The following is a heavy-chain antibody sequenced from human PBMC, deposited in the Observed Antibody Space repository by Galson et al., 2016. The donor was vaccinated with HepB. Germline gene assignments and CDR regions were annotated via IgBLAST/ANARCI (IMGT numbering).Heavy chain of an antibody. CDR3: AKAFWGGYSPRGGYYFDS. J-gene: IGHJ4*02. Sequence: SLRLSCAASGFTFSNYPMSWVRQAPGKGLEWVSALSVSGGYTPYADSVKGRFLISRGNSKNTLYLQMTSLRAEDTAIYYCAKAFWGGYSPRGGYYFDSWGQGTLVTVSS. CDR1: GFTFSNYP. V-gene: IGHV3-23*01. D-gene: IGHD3-3*01. CDR2: LSVSGGYT.